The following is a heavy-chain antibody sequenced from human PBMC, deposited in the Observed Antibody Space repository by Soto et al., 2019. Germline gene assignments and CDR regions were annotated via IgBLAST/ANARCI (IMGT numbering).Heavy chain of an antibody. CDR3: AKDLPLWSGYSFSENH. V-gene: IGHV3-23*01. CDR1: GFIFSSHA. D-gene: IGHD3-3*01. CDR2: VSQSGASV. Sequence: EVQLLESGGGFVKPGGSLRLSCEGSGFIFSSHAMSWVRQAPGKGLEWVSSVSQSGASVHLPDFLKGRFSSSRDNSRNTLYLELNNLRVDDRAVYYCAKDLPLWSGYSFSENHWGQGTLVTVSS. J-gene: IGHJ5*02.